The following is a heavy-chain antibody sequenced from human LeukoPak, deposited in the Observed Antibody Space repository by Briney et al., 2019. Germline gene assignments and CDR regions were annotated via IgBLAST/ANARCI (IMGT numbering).Heavy chain of an antibody. D-gene: IGHD6-13*01. J-gene: IGHJ4*02. CDR2: ISSSSGHT. V-gene: IGHV3-11*06. CDR1: GFTFSDYY. CDR3: ARVGSIAAAGTPDY. Sequence: GGSPRLSCAASGFTFSDYYTSWVGHTPGKGLESVSYISSSSGHTKYADSVKGRFTVSRDNAKNSLFLQLNSLRADDTAVYYCARVGSIAAAGTPDYWGQGTLVTVSS.